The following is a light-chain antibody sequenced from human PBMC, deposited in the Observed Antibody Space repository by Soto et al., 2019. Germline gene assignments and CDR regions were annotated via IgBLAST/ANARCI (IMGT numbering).Light chain of an antibody. Sequence: DIPMTQSPSSVSASVGDRVTITCRASQDIGKWLAWYQQKPGKAPKLLIYAASSLQSGVPSRFSGSGSATEFTLTIISLQPEDFATYFCQQATSFPFTFGPGTKV. CDR3: QQATSFPFT. V-gene: IGKV1-12*01. J-gene: IGKJ3*01. CDR2: AAS. CDR1: QDIGKW.